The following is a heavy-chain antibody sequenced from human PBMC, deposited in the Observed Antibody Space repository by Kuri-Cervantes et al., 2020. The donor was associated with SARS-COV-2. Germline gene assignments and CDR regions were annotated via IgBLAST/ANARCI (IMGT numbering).Heavy chain of an antibody. V-gene: IGHV4-59*01. CDR2: IYYSGST. D-gene: IGHD3-9*01. CDR1: GGSISSYY. J-gene: IGHJ4*02. CDR3: ATSSDDIFRTGVDYFDY. Sequence: SETLSLTCTVSGGSISSYYWSWIRQPPGKGLEWIGYIYYSGSTNYNPSLKSRVTISVDTSKNQFSLKLSSVTAEDTAVYYCATSSDDIFRTGVDYFDYWGQGTLVTVSS.